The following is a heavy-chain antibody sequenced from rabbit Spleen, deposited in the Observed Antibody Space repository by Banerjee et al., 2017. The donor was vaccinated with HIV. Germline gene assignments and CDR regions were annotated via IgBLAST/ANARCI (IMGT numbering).Heavy chain of an antibody. CDR1: GFDFSKYG. CDR2: IEPIFGNT. V-gene: IGHV1S47*01. Sequence: QEQLVESGGGLVQPGGSLKLSCKASGFDFSKYGVSWVRQAPGKGLEWIGYIEPIFGNTYYANWVNGRFTISSHNAQNTLYLQLSSLTAADTATYFCARGSAAMAMVITGFYLTLWGQGTLVTVS. J-gene: IGHJ4*01. D-gene: IGHD2-1*01. CDR3: ARGSAAMAMVITGFYLTL.